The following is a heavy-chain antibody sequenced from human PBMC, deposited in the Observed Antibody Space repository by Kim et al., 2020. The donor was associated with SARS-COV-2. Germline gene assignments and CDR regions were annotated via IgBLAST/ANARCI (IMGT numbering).Heavy chain of an antibody. Sequence: GGSLRLSCAASGFTFRTCDAHWVRQAPGKGLEWVSAIGRADDTYYSDSVRSRFTISRDIGNNVMYLQMNSLRPGDTAVYYCAREKRAEAGFHAFDMWGQG. V-gene: IGHV3-13*01. J-gene: IGHJ3*02. CDR3: AREKRAEAGFHAFDM. CDR1: GFTFRTCD. CDR2: IGRADDT. D-gene: IGHD6-19*01.